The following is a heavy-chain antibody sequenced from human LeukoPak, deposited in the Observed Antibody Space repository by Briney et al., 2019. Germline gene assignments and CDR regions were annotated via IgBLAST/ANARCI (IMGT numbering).Heavy chain of an antibody. CDR2: ISSSSDYI. D-gene: IGHD4-17*01. CDR3: ARPVLAPVTTALDY. CDR1: GFTLSSYS. J-gene: IGHJ4*02. V-gene: IGHV3-21*01. Sequence: GGSLRLSCAASGFTLSSYSMNWVRQAPGKGLEWVSSISSSSDYIYYADSVKGRFTISRDNAKNSLYLQMSRLRAEDTAVYYCARPVLAPVTTALDYWGQGTLVTVSS.